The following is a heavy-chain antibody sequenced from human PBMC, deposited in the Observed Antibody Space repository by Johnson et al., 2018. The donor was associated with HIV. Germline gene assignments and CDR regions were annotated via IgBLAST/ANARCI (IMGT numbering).Heavy chain of an antibody. D-gene: IGHD6-19*01. CDR1: GFTFSSYW. Sequence: VQLVESGGGLVQPGGSLRLSCAASGFTFSSYWMHWVRQAPGKGLVWVSRINSDGSSTSYAASVKGRFTISRDNAKNTLYLQMNSLRAEDTAVYYCTSVSRGWYGGAFDIWGQGTMVTVSS. CDR3: TSVSRGWYGGAFDI. V-gene: IGHV3-74*02. J-gene: IGHJ3*02. CDR2: INSDGSST.